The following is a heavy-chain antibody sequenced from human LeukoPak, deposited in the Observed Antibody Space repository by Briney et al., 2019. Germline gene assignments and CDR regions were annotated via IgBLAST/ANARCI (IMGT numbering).Heavy chain of an antibody. CDR3: ARGGRWELPRPYAFDI. CDR1: GYTFTGYY. V-gene: IGHV1-2*02. Sequence: ASVKVSCKASGYTFTGYYMHWVRQAPGQGLEWMGWINPNSGGTNYAQKFQGRVTMTRDTSISTAYMELSRLRSDDTAVYYCARGGRWELPRPYAFDIWGQGTMVTVSS. D-gene: IGHD1-26*01. J-gene: IGHJ3*02. CDR2: INPNSGGT.